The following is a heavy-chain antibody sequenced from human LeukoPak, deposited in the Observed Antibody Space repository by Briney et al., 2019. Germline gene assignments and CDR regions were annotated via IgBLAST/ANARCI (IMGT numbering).Heavy chain of an antibody. CDR1: GGSISSYY. V-gene: IGHV4-59*12. CDR2: IYYSGST. CDR3: ARDGGYFDY. Sequence: SETLSLTCTVSGGSISSYYWSWIRQSPEKGLEYIGYIYYSGSTNYNPSLKSRVTISVDTSKDQFSLKLSSVTAADTAVYYCARDGGYFDYWGRGTLVTVSS. J-gene: IGHJ4*02.